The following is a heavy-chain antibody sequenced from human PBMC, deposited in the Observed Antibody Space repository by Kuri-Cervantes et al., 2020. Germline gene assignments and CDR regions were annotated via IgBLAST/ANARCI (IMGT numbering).Heavy chain of an antibody. Sequence: GESLKISCAASGFTFDDYAMHWVRQAPGKGLEWVSYISSSSSTIYYADSVKGRFTISRDNAKNSLYLQMNSLRDEDTAVYYCARGIDYWGQGTLVTVSS. V-gene: IGHV3-48*02. J-gene: IGHJ4*02. D-gene: IGHD3-10*01. CDR2: ISSSSSTI. CDR1: GFTFDDYA. CDR3: ARGIDY.